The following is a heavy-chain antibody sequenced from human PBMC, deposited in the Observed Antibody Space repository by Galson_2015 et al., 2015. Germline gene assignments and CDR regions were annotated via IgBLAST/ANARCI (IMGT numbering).Heavy chain of an antibody. Sequence: CAISGDSASRHIVGWNWIRQSPSRGLEWLGRTSYRSSWKSDYVESETGRLGINAAKYRNKISLQLASVTLEDTAVSYCARVGHLGRGLHSWGQGTQVTVSS. CDR3: ARVGHLGRGLHS. J-gene: IGHJ4*02. D-gene: IGHD7-27*01. CDR1: GDSASRHIVG. CDR2: TSYRSSWKS. V-gene: IGHV6-1*01.